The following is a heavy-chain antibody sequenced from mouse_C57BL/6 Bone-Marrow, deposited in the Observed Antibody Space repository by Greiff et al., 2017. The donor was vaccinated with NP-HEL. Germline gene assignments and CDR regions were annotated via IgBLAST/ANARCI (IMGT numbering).Heavy chain of an antibody. J-gene: IGHJ3*01. CDR3: ARPLYYGSSSSWFAY. V-gene: IGHV1-75*01. CDR2: IFPGSGST. CDR1: GYTFTDYY. Sequence: VQLQQSGPELVKPGASVKISCKASGYTFTDYYINWVKQRPGQGLEWIGWIFPGSGSTYYNEKFKGKATLTVDKSSSTAYMLLSSLTSEDSAVYFCARPLYYGSSSSWFAYWGQGTLVTVSA. D-gene: IGHD1-1*01.